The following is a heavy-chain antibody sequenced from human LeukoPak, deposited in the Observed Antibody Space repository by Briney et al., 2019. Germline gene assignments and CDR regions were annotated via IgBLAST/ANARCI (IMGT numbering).Heavy chain of an antibody. CDR2: ISTSSST. V-gene: IGHV3-23*05. D-gene: IGHD3-10*02. CDR3: AELGITMIGGV. J-gene: IGHJ6*04. Sequence: GGSLRLSCVASGLTFSSYAMSWVSQAPGKGLGWVSLISTSSSTHYADSMKGRFTISRDNAKNSLYLQMNSLRAEDTAVYYCAELGITMIGGVWGKGTTVTISS. CDR1: GLTFSSYA.